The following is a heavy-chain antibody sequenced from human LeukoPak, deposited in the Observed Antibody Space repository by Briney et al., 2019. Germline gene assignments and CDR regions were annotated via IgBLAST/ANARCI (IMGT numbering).Heavy chain of an antibody. V-gene: IGHV4-34*01. CDR2: INHSGST. CDR3: ARGHLTGRGYFDY. D-gene: IGHD1-20*01. CDR1: GGSFSGYY. J-gene: IGHJ4*02. Sequence: SETLSLTCAVYGGSFSGYYWSWIRQPPGKGLEWIGEINHSGSTNYKPSLKSRVTISVATSKNQFSLKLSSVTAADTAVYYCARGHLTGRGYFDYWGQGTLVTVSS.